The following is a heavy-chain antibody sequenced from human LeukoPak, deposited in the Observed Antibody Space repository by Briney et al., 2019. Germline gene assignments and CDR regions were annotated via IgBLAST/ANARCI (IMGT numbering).Heavy chain of an antibody. V-gene: IGHV3-11*01. CDR2: ISRGGNSK. Sequence: PGGSLRLSCAASGFSFSDYYMSWIRQAPGKGLEWVSSISRGGNSKYSADSVKGRFTISRDNAKKSLDLQMDSLRAEDTAVYYCAKDQFFDSWGQGTLVTVSS. CDR3: AKDQFFDS. CDR1: GFSFSDYY. J-gene: IGHJ4*02.